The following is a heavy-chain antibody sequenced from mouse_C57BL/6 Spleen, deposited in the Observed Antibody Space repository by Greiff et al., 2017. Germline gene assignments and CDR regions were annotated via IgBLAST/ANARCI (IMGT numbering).Heavy chain of an antibody. CDR2: ISSGSRTI. CDR1: GFTFSDYG. D-gene: IGHD1-1*01. Sequence: DVMLVESGGGLVKPGGSLKLSCAASGFTFSDYGMHWVRQAPEKGLEWVAYISSGSRTIYYADTVKGRFTISRDNAKNTLFLQMTSLRSEDTAMYYCAREIYYGSSYAMDYWGQGTSVTVSS. CDR3: AREIYYGSSYAMDY. V-gene: IGHV5-17*01. J-gene: IGHJ4*01.